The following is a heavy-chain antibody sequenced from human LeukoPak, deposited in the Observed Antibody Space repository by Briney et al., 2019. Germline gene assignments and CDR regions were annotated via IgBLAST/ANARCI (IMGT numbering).Heavy chain of an antibody. CDR2: IYYSGST. J-gene: IGHJ4*02. CDR3: ARGVTRFDL. CDR1: GGSISNNY. D-gene: IGHD3-10*02. V-gene: IGHV4-59*12. Sequence: PSETLSLTCTVSGGSISNNYWSWFRQPPGKGLEWIGYIYYSGSTNCNPSLKSRVTVSVDTSKNQFFLKLNSVTAADTAVYYCARGVTRFDLWGQGTLVTVSS.